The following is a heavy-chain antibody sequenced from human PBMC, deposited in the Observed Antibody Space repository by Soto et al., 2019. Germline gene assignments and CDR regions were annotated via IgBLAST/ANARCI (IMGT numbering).Heavy chain of an antibody. Sequence: SETLSLTCAVYGGSFSGYYWSWIRQPPGKGLEWIGEINHSGSTNYNPSLKSRVTISVDKSKNQFSLKLSSVTAADTAVYYCARLGYCSGGSCVDYWGQGTLVTVSS. J-gene: IGHJ4*02. CDR1: GGSFSGYY. D-gene: IGHD2-15*01. CDR3: ARLGYCSGGSCVDY. V-gene: IGHV4-34*01. CDR2: INHSGST.